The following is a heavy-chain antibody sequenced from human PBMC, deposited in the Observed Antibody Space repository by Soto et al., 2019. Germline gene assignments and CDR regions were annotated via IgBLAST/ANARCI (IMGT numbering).Heavy chain of an antibody. CDR3: SRSSYYYSSGYYYYFDY. CDR1: GGTFSSYT. J-gene: IGHJ4*02. D-gene: IGHD3-22*01. V-gene: IGHV1-69*02. Sequence: QVQLVQSGAEVKKPGSSVKVSCKASGGTFSSYTISWVRQAPGQGLEWMGRIIPILGIANYAQKFQGRVTITADKSTSPAYMELSSLRSEDTAVYYCSRSSYYYSSGYYYYFDYWGQGTLVTVSS. CDR2: IIPILGIA.